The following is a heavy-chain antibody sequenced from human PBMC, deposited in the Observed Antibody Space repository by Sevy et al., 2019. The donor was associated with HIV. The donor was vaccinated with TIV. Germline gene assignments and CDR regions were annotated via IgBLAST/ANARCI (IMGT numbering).Heavy chain of an antibody. CDR2: INHSGST. J-gene: IGHJ6*02. CDR3: ARGGRSYHYGSGSYPYYYYYGMDV. CDR1: GGSFSGYY. Sequence: SETLSLTCAVYGGSFSGYYWSWIRQPPGKGLEWIGEINHSGSTNYNPSLKSRVTISVDTSKNQFSLKLSSVTAADTAVYYCARGGRSYHYGSGSYPYYYYYGMDVWGQGTTVTVSS. V-gene: IGHV4-34*01. D-gene: IGHD3-10*01.